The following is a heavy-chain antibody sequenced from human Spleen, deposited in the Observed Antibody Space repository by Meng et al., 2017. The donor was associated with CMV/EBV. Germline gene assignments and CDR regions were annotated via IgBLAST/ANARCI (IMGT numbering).Heavy chain of an antibody. CDR3: ARPQYSSSWYPFDY. D-gene: IGHD6-13*01. Sequence: SETLSLTCTVSGGSISSSSYYWGWIRQPPGKGLEWIGHIYYSGNTYYNPSLKSRVTISVDTSKNQFSLTLSSVTAADTAVYYCARPQYSSSWYPFDYWGQGTLVTVSS. J-gene: IGHJ4*02. CDR1: GGSISSSSYY. V-gene: IGHV4-39*07. CDR2: IYYSGNT.